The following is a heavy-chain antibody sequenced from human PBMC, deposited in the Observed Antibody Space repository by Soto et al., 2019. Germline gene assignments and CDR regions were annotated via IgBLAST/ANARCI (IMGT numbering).Heavy chain of an antibody. Sequence: EVQLVETGGGLIQPGGSLRLSCAASGFTVSSNYMSWVRQAPGKGLEWVSTITDTGGDTKYADSVRGRFTMSRDNSKKTLYLQMNSLRVEDSALYYCARGSTDSYPGSRIFDFWGRGTLVTVSS. J-gene: IGHJ4*02. CDR3: ARGSTDSYPGSRIFDF. CDR1: GFTVSSNY. V-gene: IGHV3-53*02. D-gene: IGHD3-10*01. CDR2: TDTGGDT.